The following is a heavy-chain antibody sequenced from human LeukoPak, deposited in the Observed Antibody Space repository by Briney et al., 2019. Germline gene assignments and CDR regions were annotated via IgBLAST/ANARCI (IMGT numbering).Heavy chain of an antibody. V-gene: IGHV3-7*01. Sequence: GGSLRLSCVASGFTFSTYWMSWVRQAPGKGLEWVANINKDGSERYYVDSVKGRFTISRDNAKNSVHLHMNSLRAEDTAVYYCARTMTTVTTLDYWGQGTLVTVSS. D-gene: IGHD4-11*01. CDR3: ARTMTTVTTLDY. CDR1: GFTFSTYW. J-gene: IGHJ4*02. CDR2: INKDGSER.